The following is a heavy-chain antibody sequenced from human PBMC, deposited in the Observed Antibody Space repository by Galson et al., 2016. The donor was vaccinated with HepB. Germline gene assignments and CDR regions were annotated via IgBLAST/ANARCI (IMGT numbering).Heavy chain of an antibody. J-gene: IGHJ4*02. Sequence: SLRLSCAASGFTFNSYGMHWVRQTPGKGLEWVAVIWDDGSQKYYTDSVKGRFSISRDNSKNTVYLQMNSLRAEDTAVYYCARPDCSGGACYSGTLVNWGQGTLVTVSS. CDR2: IWDDGSQK. CDR3: ARPDCSGGACYSGTLVN. D-gene: IGHD2-15*01. V-gene: IGHV3-33*01. CDR1: GFTFNSYG.